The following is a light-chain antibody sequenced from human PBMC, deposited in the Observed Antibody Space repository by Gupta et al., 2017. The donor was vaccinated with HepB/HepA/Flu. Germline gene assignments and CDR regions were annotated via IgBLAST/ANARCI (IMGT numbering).Light chain of an antibody. CDR3: QQLNTFPLT. CDR2: AAS. V-gene: IGKV1-9*01. CDR1: QGISSY. Sequence: DIQLTQSPSFLSASVGDRVTITCRASQGISSYLAWYLQKPGKAPKLLIYAASTLQSGVPSRFSGSGSGTEFTLTISSLQPEDFATYYCQQLNTFPLTFGGGTMVEIK. J-gene: IGKJ4*01.